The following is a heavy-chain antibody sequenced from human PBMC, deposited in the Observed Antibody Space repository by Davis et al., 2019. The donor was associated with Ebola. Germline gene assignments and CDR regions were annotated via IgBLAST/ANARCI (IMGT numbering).Heavy chain of an antibody. V-gene: IGHV3-48*03. CDR2: ISSSGSTI. J-gene: IGHJ4*02. D-gene: IGHD6-13*01. CDR3: ARKARHHYSSSSGEIDY. Sequence: GESLKISCAASGFTFSSYEMNWVRQAPGKGLEWVSYISSSGSTIYYADSVKGRFTISRDNAKNSLYLQMNSLRAEDTAVYYCARKARHHYSSSSGEIDYWGQGTLVTVSS. CDR1: GFTFSSYE.